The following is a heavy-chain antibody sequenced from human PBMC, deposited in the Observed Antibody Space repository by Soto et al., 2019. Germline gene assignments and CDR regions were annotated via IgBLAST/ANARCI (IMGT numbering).Heavy chain of an antibody. CDR3: ARSSGSSSWYWFDP. CDR1: GGSIGNYY. V-gene: IGHV4-59*01. D-gene: IGHD6-13*01. CDR2: IYYSGST. Sequence: QVRLQGSGPGLVKPSETLSLTCTVSGGSIGNYYWSWIRQPPGKGLEWIGYIYYSGSTNYNPSLKSRVTISVDTSKNQFSLKLSSVTAADTAVYYCARSSGSSSWYWFDPWGQGTLVTVSS. J-gene: IGHJ5*02.